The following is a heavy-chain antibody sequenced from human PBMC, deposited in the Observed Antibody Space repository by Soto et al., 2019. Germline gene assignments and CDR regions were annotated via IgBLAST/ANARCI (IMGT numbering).Heavy chain of an antibody. Sequence: ASVKVSGKGSGYTLTGYHMHWVRQAPGQGFEWMGWINPNSCGTNYAQKFQGRFTMTRDTAISTAYIELSRLRSDDTAVYYCARDLALGFSSGPHYWGEGTLVTVSS. CDR2: INPNSCGT. V-gene: IGHV1-2*02. CDR3: ARDLALGFSSGPHY. J-gene: IGHJ4*02. CDR1: GYTLTGYH. D-gene: IGHD5-18*01.